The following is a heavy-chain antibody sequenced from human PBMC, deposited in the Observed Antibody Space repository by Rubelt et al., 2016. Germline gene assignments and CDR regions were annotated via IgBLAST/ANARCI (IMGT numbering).Heavy chain of an antibody. V-gene: IGHV3-23*01. D-gene: IGHD3-22*01. J-gene: IGHJ6*02. Sequence: GGSTYYADSVKGRFTISRDNSKNTLYPQMNSLRAEDTAVYYCAKFSGADSSGYYYGYYYYGMDVWGQGTTVTVSS. CDR2: GGST. CDR3: AKFSGADSSGYYYGYYYYGMDV.